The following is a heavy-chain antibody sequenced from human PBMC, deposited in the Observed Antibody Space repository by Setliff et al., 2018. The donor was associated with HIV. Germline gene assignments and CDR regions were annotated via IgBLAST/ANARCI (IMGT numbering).Heavy chain of an antibody. J-gene: IGHJ1*01. CDR1: GGSLSGHY. Sequence: SETLSLTCAVYGGSLSGHYWNWIRQPPGKGLEWIGQVNHGGSASYNPSLGSRVTISVDTSKNQFSLNLTSVTAADTAIYYCARVTTGLFQYWGQGTLVTVSS. CDR3: ARVTTGLFQY. V-gene: IGHV4-34*01. CDR2: VNHGGSA. D-gene: IGHD4-17*01.